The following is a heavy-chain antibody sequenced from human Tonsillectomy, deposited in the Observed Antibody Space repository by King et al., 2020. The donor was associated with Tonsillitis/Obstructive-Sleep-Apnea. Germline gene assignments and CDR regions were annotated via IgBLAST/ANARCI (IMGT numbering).Heavy chain of an antibody. J-gene: IGHJ6*03. V-gene: IGHV5-10-1*01. CDR3: ARLSDSSGWNSGFYYMDV. CDR1: GYSFTSFW. D-gene: IGHD6-19*01. CDR2: IDPSDSYT. Sequence: QLVQSGAEVKKPGESLRISCKGSGYSFTSFWISWVRQMPGKGLEWMGRIDPSDSYTNYSPSFQGHVTISVDKSISTAYLQWSSLKASDTAMYYCARLSDSSGWNSGFYYMDVWGKGTTVTVSS.